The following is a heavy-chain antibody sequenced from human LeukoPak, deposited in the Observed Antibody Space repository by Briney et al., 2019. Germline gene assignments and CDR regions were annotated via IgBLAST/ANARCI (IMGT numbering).Heavy chain of an antibody. V-gene: IGHV3-33*01. Sequence: GGSLRLSCAASGFTFSSYGMHWVRQAPGKGLEWVAVIWYDGSNKYYADSVKGRSTISRDNSKNTLYLQMNSLRAEDTAVYYCARVIAARPGTNWFDPWGQGTLVTVFS. CDR2: IWYDGSNK. CDR1: GFTFSSYG. J-gene: IGHJ5*02. CDR3: ARVIAARPGTNWFDP. D-gene: IGHD6-6*01.